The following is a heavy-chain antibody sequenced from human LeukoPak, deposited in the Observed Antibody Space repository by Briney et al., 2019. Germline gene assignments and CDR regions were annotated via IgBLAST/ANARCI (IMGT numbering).Heavy chain of an antibody. V-gene: IGHV3-23*01. CDR3: ARGGWRDVTMVRGVIGGFDY. CDR2: ISDSGAGT. J-gene: IGHJ4*02. D-gene: IGHD3-10*01. Sequence: PGGSLRLSCAASGFTFSNYGMSWVRQAPGKGLEWVSAISDSGAGTYYADSVKGRFTISRDNSKNTLYLQMNSLRAEDTAVYYCARGGWRDVTMVRGVIGGFDYWGQGTLVTVSS. CDR1: GFTFSNYG.